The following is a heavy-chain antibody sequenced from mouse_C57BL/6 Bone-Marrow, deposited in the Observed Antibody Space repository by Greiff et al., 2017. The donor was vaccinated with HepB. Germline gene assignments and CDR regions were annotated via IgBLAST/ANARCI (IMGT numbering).Heavy chain of an antibody. V-gene: IGHV1-81*01. CDR3: ARRYYGNYYAMDY. CDR2: IYPRSGNT. Sequence: VKVVESGAELARPGASVKLSCKASGYTFTSYGISWVKQRTGQGLEWIGEIYPRSGNTYYNEKFKGKATLTADKSSSTAYMELRSLTSEDSAVYFCARRYYGNYYAMDYWGQGTSVTVSS. CDR1: GYTFTSYG. J-gene: IGHJ4*01. D-gene: IGHD2-1*01.